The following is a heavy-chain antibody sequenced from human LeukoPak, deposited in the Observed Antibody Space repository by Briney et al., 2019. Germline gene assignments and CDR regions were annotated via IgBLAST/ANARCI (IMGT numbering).Heavy chain of an antibody. CDR3: AREMEDKSFSFGELRKNYYYYMDV. J-gene: IGHJ6*03. CDR1: GDSISGSSYY. CDR2: IYYSGST. V-gene: IGHV4-39*07. D-gene: IGHD3-10*01. Sequence: SETLSLTCSVSGDSISGSSYYWGWIRQPPGKGLEWIGSIYYSGSTYYNPSLKSRVTISVDTSKNQFSLKLSSVTAADTAVYYCAREMEDKSFSFGELRKNYYYYMDVWGKGTTVTISS.